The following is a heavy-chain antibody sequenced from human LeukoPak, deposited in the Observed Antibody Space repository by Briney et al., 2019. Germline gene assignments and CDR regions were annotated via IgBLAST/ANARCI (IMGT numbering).Heavy chain of an antibody. Sequence: ASVKVSCKASGGTFSSYAISWVRQAPGQGPEWMGGIIPIFGTANYAQKFQGRVTMTRDMSTSTVYMELSSLRSEDTAVYYCARGVAVAGTQVYYFDYWGQGTLVTVSS. CDR3: ARGVAVAGTQVYYFDY. CDR2: IIPIFGTA. V-gene: IGHV1-69*05. CDR1: GGTFSSYA. J-gene: IGHJ4*02. D-gene: IGHD6-19*01.